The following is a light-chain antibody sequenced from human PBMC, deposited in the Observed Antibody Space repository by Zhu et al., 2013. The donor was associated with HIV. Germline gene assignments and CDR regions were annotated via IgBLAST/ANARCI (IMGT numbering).Light chain of an antibody. CDR2: GAA. J-gene: IGKJ1*01. Sequence: EIVMTQSPGTLSVSPGERATLSCRASQSVTSNLAWYQQKPGQAPRLLIYGAANRATGIPARFSGSGSGTDFTLTISRVEPEDFAVYYCQQYGGSPRTFGQGTKVEMK. CDR1: QSVTSN. CDR3: QQYGGSPRT. V-gene: IGKV3-20*01.